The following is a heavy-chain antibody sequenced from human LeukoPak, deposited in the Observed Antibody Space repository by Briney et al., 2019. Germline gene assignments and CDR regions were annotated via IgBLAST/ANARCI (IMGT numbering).Heavy chain of an antibody. CDR2: INPDGSIR. Sequence: GGSLRLSCAASGLTFSTYWMHWVRHAPGKGLAWVARINPDGSIRTYANSVQGRVTISRDTAKDTLFLQMNSLRAEDTAVYYCAREARVGGALQYWGQGAPVTVSS. V-gene: IGHV3-74*03. CDR1: GLTFSTYW. J-gene: IGHJ4*02. CDR3: AREARVGGALQY. D-gene: IGHD1-26*01.